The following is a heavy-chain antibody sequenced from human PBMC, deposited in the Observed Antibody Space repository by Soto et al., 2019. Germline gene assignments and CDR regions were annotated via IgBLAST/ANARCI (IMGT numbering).Heavy chain of an antibody. Sequence: EVQLLESGGGLVQPGGSLRLSCEASGFTFSNYAMSWVRQAPGKGLEWVSAVSGSGGGTYYADSVKGRFTISRDNSKNTLDLQMNSRRAEDTAVYYCAKPVNTALVTGGNFDYWGQGTLVTVSS. CDR1: GFTFSNYA. CDR2: VSGSGGGT. D-gene: IGHD5-18*01. V-gene: IGHV3-23*01. J-gene: IGHJ4*02. CDR3: AKPVNTALVTGGNFDY.